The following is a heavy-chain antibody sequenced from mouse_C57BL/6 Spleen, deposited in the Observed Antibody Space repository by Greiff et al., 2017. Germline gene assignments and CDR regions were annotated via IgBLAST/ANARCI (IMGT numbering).Heavy chain of an antibody. D-gene: IGHD1-1*01. V-gene: IGHV1-80*01. Sequence: VQLQQSGAELVKPGASVKISCKASGYAFSSYWMNWVKQRPGKGLEWIGQIYPGDGDTNYNGKFKGQATLTADKSSSTAYMQLSSLTSEDSAVYFCARYDYGSSYFDYWGQGTSLTVSS. CDR1: GYAFSSYW. CDR3: ARYDYGSSYFDY. CDR2: IYPGDGDT. J-gene: IGHJ2*02.